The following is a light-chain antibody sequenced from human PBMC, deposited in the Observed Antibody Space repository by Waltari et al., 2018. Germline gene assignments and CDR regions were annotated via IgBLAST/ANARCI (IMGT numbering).Light chain of an antibody. CDR1: ELPNQY. V-gene: IGLV3-25*03. Sequence: SYELTQPPSVSVSPGQTARITCSGDELPNQYASWYQQKPGQAPVVIIYKDIERPSGIPERFSGSSSGTIVTLTISGVQAEDEAEYYCQSSDSSSTYVVFGGGTKLTVL. J-gene: IGLJ2*01. CDR3: QSSDSSSTYVV. CDR2: KDI.